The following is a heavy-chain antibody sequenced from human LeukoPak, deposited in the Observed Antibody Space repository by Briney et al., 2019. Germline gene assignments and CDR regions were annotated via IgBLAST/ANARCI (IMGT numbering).Heavy chain of an antibody. V-gene: IGHV4-59*13. CDR1: GGSISSYY. J-gene: IGHJ4*02. Sequence: PSETLSLTCTVSGGSISSYYWSWIRQPPGKGLEWIGYIYDSGSTSYNPSLKSRVTISVHTSRHQFSLKLRSMTAADTGLYYCARLLRYPKYYFDYWGQGALVTVSS. CDR2: IYDSGST. D-gene: IGHD3-9*01. CDR3: ARLLRYPKYYFDY.